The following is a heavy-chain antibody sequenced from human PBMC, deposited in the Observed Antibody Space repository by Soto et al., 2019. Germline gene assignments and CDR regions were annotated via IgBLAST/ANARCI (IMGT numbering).Heavy chain of an antibody. CDR1: GDSISNYY. J-gene: IGHJ4*02. CDR3: ASLKYSSSPFDY. Sequence: SETLSLTCTVSGDSISNYYWSWIRQPPGKGLEWIGYIHYSGNTNYNPSLKTRVTISAGTSKNQFSLKLSSVTAADTAVYYCASLKYSSSPFDYWGQGTLVTVSS. CDR2: IHYSGNT. V-gene: IGHV4-59*08. D-gene: IGHD6-6*01.